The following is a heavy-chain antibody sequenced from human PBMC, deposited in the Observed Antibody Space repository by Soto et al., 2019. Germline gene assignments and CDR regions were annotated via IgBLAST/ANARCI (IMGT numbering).Heavy chain of an antibody. Sequence: QVQVQESGPGMVKPSDTLSLTCTVSGGSVSSRSYFWGWIRQSPGKRLEWIGTIYYNGSTSYNPSLKSRVTLSVDTSRNHFSLKLTSVTASDTALYYCARQRSVPAPPTNWFDPWGQGTLVTVSS. J-gene: IGHJ5*02. CDR2: IYYNGST. V-gene: IGHV4-39*01. D-gene: IGHD2-15*01. CDR1: GGSVSSRSYF. CDR3: ARQRSVPAPPTNWFDP.